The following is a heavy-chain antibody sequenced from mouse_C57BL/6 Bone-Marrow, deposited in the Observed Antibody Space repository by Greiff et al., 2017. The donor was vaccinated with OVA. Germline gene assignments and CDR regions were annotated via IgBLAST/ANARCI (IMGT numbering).Heavy chain of an antibody. CDR3: ARGIYYGNYVNWYFDV. CDR2: IYPRSGNT. CDR1: GYTFTSYG. D-gene: IGHD2-1*01. J-gene: IGHJ1*03. Sequence: QVHVKQSGAELARPGASVKLSCKASGYTFTSYGISWVKQRTGQGLEWIGEIYPRSGNTYYNEKFKGKATLTADKSSSTAYMELRSLTSEDSAVYFCARGIYYGNYVNWYFDVWGTGTTVTVSS. V-gene: IGHV1-81*01.